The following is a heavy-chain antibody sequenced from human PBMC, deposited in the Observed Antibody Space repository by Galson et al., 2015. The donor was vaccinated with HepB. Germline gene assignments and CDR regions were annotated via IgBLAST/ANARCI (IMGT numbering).Heavy chain of an antibody. V-gene: IGHV3-30-3*01. J-gene: IGHJ4*02. D-gene: IGHD1-26*01. CDR3: ARDSEWDDGIPWGDFDY. CDR1: GFTFSSYA. CDR2: ISYDGSNK. Sequence: SLRLSCAASGFTFSSYAMHWVRQAPGKGLEWVAVISYDGSNKYYADSVKGRFTISRDNSKNTLYLQMNSLRAEDTAVYYCARDSEWDDGIPWGDFDYWGQGTLVTVSS.